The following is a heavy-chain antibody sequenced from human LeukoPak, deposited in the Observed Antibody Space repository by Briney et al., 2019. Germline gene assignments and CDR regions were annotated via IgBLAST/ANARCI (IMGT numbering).Heavy chain of an antibody. Sequence: GGSLRLSCVSSGFTLSGYVMSWVRQAAGRGLEWVSGISCRGVSAYYRDSVRDRSITTRDNPKNTLYLQMNSLRAEDTAVYYCAKRRSGSSGWFPFDYWGQGTLVTVSS. CDR1: GFTLSGYV. D-gene: IGHD6-19*01. V-gene: IGHV3-23*01. CDR3: AKRRSGSSGWFPFDY. J-gene: IGHJ4*02. CDR2: ISCRGVSA.